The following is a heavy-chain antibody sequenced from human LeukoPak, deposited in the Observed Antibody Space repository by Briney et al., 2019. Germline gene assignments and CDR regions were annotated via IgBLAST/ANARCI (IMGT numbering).Heavy chain of an antibody. CDR2: IIPIFGTA. J-gene: IGHJ6*02. Sequence: ASVKVSCKASGGTFTSYAISWVRQAPGQGLEWMGGIIPIFGTANYAQKFQGRVTITGDESTSTAYMELSSLRSEDTAVYYCAREVGYCSGGSCLTPAPYYYYGMDVWGQGTTVTVSS. CDR3: AREVGYCSGGSCLTPAPYYYYGMDV. V-gene: IGHV1-69*13. D-gene: IGHD2-15*01. CDR1: GGTFTSYA.